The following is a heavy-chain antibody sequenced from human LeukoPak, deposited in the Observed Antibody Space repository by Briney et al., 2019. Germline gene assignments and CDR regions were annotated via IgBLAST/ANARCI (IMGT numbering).Heavy chain of an antibody. CDR1: GYSISSGYY. J-gene: IGHJ4*02. CDR2: IYHSGCT. CDR3: ARGGSGSYYLKY. Sequence: SETLSLTCAVSGYSISSGYYWGWIRQPPGTGLEWIGSIYHSGCTYYNPSLKSRVTISVDTSKNQFSLKLSSVTAADTAVYYCARGGSGSYYLKYWGQGTLVTVSS. V-gene: IGHV4-38-2*01. D-gene: IGHD3-10*01.